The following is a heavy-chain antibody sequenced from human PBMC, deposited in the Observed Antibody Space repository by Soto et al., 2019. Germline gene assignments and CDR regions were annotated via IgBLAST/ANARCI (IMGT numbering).Heavy chain of an antibody. J-gene: IGHJ6*02. CDR3: AKSNGLPTRYYYYGMDV. D-gene: IGHD5-18*01. CDR2: ISGSGGST. CDR1: GFTFSSYA. V-gene: IGHV3-23*01. Sequence: GGSLRLSCAASGFTFSSYAMSWVRQAPGKGLEWVSAISGSGGSTYYADSVKGRFTISRDNSKNTLYLQMNSLRAEDTAVYYCAKSNGLPTRYYYYGMDVWGQGTTVTVSS.